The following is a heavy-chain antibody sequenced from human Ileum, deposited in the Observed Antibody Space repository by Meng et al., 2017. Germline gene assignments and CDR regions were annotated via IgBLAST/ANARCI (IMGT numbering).Heavy chain of an antibody. CDR1: GDSVISGSYY. CDR3: TRDQTSNGWGSFNS. Sequence: QAQPPESGPGLVRPSVTLPPTCSVSGDSVISGSYYWNWIRQSAGKGLEWIGYINYSGTAYYNASLGSRVSMSIDTSKNQFSLKLTSVTAADTAVYYCTRDQTSNGWGSFNSWGQGTLVTVSS. D-gene: IGHD7-27*01. J-gene: IGHJ4*02. V-gene: IGHV4-61*01. CDR2: INYSGTA.